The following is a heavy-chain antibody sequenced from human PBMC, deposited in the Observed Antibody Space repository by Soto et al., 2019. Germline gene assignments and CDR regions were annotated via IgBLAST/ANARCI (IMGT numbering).Heavy chain of an antibody. CDR2: INHSGST. Sequence: QVQLQQWGAGLLKPSETLSLTCAVYGGSFSGYYWSWIRQPPGKGLEWIGEINHSGSTNYNPSLQSRVIISGDTSKNQFSLKLSSVTAADTAVYYCARGRYGDHVRDWFDPWGQGTLVTVSS. CDR1: GGSFSGYY. CDR3: ARGRYGDHVRDWFDP. V-gene: IGHV4-34*01. D-gene: IGHD4-17*01. J-gene: IGHJ5*02.